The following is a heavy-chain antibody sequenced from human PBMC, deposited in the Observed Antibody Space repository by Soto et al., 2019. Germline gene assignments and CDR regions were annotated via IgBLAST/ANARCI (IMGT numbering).Heavy chain of an antibody. D-gene: IGHD6-19*01. V-gene: IGHV4-59*02. CDR2: IYNSGRT. CDR1: GASVSSYF. J-gene: IGHJ6*02. Sequence: SETLSLTCTVSGASVSSYFWSWVRQPPGKGLEWIGYIYNSGRTNYNPSLKSRVTISLDTSDNDFSLRLTSLTAADTAVYYCARVHIGWSSGHGLDVWGQGTTVTVSS. CDR3: ARVHIGWSSGHGLDV.